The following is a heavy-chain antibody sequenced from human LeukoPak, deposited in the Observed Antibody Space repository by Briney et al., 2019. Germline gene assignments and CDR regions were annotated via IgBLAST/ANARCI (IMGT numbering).Heavy chain of an antibody. CDR3: ARLARSRNTAMAPWCAFDI. CDR1: GGSISSYY. Sequence: SETLSLTRTVSGGSISSYYWSWIRQPPGKGLEWIGYIYYSGSTNYNPSLKSRVTISVDTSKNQFSLKLSSVTVADTAVYYCARLARSRNTAMAPWCAFDIWGQGTMVTVSS. D-gene: IGHD5-18*01. CDR2: IYYSGST. J-gene: IGHJ3*02. V-gene: IGHV4-59*01.